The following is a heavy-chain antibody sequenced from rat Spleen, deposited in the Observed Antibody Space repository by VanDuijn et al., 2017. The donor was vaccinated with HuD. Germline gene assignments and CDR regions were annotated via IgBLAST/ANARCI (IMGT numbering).Heavy chain of an antibody. Sequence: EVQLGESGGGLVQPGRSMKLSCVASGFTFSNYGMAWVRQAPTKGLEWVATISYDGSSTYYRDSVKGRFTISRDNAKSTLYLQMDSLRSEDTATYYCARPNRYNSYYFDYWGQGVMVTVSS. CDR1: GFTFSNYG. CDR3: ARPNRYNSYYFDY. V-gene: IGHV5-29*01. CDR2: ISYDGSST. J-gene: IGHJ2*01. D-gene: IGHD1-5*01.